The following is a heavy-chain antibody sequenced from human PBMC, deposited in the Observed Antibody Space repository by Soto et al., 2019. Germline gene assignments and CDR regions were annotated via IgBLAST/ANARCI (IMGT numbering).Heavy chain of an antibody. Sequence: QVQLVESGGGVVQPGRSLRLSCAASGFTFSSYGMHWVRQAPGKGLEWVAVIWYDGSNKYYADSVKGRFTISRDNSKNTLYLQINSLRAEDTAVYYCARTYYDYVWGSYRTYDAFDIWGQGTMVTVSS. D-gene: IGHD3-16*02. CDR3: ARTYYDYVWGSYRTYDAFDI. J-gene: IGHJ3*02. CDR1: GFTFSSYG. CDR2: IWYDGSNK. V-gene: IGHV3-33*01.